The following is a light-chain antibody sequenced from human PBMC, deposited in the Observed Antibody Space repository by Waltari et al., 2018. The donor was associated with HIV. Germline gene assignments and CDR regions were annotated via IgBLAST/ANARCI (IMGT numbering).Light chain of an antibody. CDR2: EVR. Sequence: QSALTQPPSVSGSPGQSVTISCTGSSSDVGSYNRVSWYQQPPGTAPKLMIYEVRNRPSGVPDRSSGSKSGNTASLLISGLQAEDEADYYCSSYTSSNLVFGGGTKLTVL. J-gene: IGLJ2*01. CDR1: SSDVGSYNR. V-gene: IGLV2-18*02. CDR3: SSYTSSNLV.